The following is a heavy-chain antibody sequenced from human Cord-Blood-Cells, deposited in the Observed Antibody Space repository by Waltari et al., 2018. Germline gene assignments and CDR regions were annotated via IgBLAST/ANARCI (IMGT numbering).Heavy chain of an antibody. CDR1: VYTFTSYG. CDR2: ISAYNGNT. V-gene: IGHV1-18*01. D-gene: IGHD3-10*01. J-gene: IGHJ6*02. Sequence: QVQLVQSGAEVKKPGASVKVSCKASVYTFTSYGISWVRQAPGQGLEWMGWISAYNGNTNYAQTLQGRVTMTTDTSTSTAYMGLRSLRSDDTAVYYCARDFSSGSYYNYYYYGMDVWGQGTTVTVSS. CDR3: ARDFSSGSYYNYYYYGMDV.